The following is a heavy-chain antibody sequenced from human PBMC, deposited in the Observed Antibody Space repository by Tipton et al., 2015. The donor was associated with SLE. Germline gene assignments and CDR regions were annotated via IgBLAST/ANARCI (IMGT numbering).Heavy chain of an antibody. Sequence: TLSLTCTVSGGSIRSYYWSWIRQPPGKGLEWIGYIYTSGSTNYNPSLKSRVTISVDTSKNQFSLKLSSVTAADTAVYYCASLDSSGRDAFDIWGQGTMVTVSS. D-gene: IGHD6-19*01. CDR1: GGSIRSYY. V-gene: IGHV4-4*08. CDR3: ASLDSSGRDAFDI. CDR2: IYTSGST. J-gene: IGHJ3*02.